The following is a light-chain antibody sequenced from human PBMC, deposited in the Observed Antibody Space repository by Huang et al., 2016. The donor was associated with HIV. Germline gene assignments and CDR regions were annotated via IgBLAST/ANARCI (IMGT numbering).Light chain of an antibody. CDR1: QSVSSN. Sequence: EIVMTQSPATLSVSPGERATLSCRASQSVSSNLAWYQQKPGQAPRLLIYGASTRATGIPARFSGSGSGTDFTLTITSLQSEDFAVYYCQQYNNWPPEETFGPGTKVDVK. J-gene: IGKJ3*01. V-gene: IGKV3-15*01. CDR3: QQYNNWPPEET. CDR2: GAS.